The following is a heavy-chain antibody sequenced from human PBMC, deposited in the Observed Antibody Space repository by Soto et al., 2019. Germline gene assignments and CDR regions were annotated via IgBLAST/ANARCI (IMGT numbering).Heavy chain of an antibody. CDR3: ARGRYGSSWYHFEY. Sequence: SVTLSCAASGFTFDHYVMHSVRQAPGKGLEWVSGISWTSNTIGYADCVKGRFTISRDNAKNSLYLQMNSLRAEDTAFYYCARGRYGSSWYHFEYWGQGTLVTVSS. CDR1: GFTFDHYV. D-gene: IGHD6-13*01. CDR2: ISWTSNTI. V-gene: IGHV3-9*01. J-gene: IGHJ4*02.